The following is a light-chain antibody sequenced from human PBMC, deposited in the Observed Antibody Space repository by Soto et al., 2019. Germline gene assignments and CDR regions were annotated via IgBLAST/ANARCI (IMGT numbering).Light chain of an antibody. CDR1: QSVLYSSNNKNY. Sequence: VRSQTPDSLAVSLGERGRINCKSSQSVLYSSNNKNYLAWYQQKPGQPPKLLIYWASTRESGVPDRFSGSGSGTDFTLTISSLQAEDVAVYYCQQYYNTITFGAGTNVDIK. CDR2: WAS. CDR3: QQYYNTIT. J-gene: IGKJ3*01. V-gene: IGKV4-1*01.